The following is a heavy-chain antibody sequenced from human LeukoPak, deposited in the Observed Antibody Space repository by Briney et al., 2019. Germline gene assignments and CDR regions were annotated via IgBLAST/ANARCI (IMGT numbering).Heavy chain of an antibody. CDR1: GYTFTGYH. CDR3: AREDSSGYDY. Sequence: ASVKVSCKASGYTFTGYHMHWVRQAPGQGLEWMGWINPNSGGTNYAQNFQGRVTMTRDTSISTAYMEVSRLRSDDTVVYYCAREDSSGYDYWGQGTLVTVSS. J-gene: IGHJ4*02. CDR2: INPNSGGT. V-gene: IGHV1-2*02. D-gene: IGHD3-22*01.